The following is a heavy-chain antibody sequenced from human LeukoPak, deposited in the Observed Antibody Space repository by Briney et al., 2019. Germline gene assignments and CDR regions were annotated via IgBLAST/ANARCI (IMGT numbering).Heavy chain of an antibody. CDR1: GGSFSGYY. J-gene: IGHJ4*02. V-gene: IGHV4-34*01. Sequence: SETLSLTCAVYGGSFSGYYWSWIRQPPGKGLEGIGEINHSGSTNYNPSLKSRVTISVDTSKNQFSLKLSSVTAADTAVYYCARARYSSGWYDYWGQGTLVTASS. D-gene: IGHD6-19*01. CDR3: ARARYSSGWYDY. CDR2: INHSGST.